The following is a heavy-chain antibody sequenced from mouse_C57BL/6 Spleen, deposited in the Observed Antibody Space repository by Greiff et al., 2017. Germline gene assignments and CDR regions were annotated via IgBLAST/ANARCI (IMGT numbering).Heavy chain of an antibody. V-gene: IGHV1-72*01. D-gene: IGHD2-5*01. J-gene: IGHJ1*03. CDR1: GYTFTSYW. CDR2: IDPNSGGT. CDR3: ARTECSKYGGYFDV. Sequence: QVQLQQPGAELVKPGASVKLSCKASGYTFTSYWMHWVKQRPGRGLEWIGRIDPNSGGTKYNEKFKNKATLTVDKTSSTAYMQLSSLTSEDSAVYYCARTECSKYGGYFDVWGTGTTVTVAS.